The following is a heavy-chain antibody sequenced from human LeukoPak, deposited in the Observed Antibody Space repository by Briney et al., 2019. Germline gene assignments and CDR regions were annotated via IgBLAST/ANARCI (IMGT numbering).Heavy chain of an antibody. V-gene: IGHV3-7*01. Sequence: EGSLRLSCAASGFTFSNYWMSWVRQAPGKGLEWVANIKQDGSEKYYVDSVKGRFTISRDNAKNSLYLQMNSLRAEDTAVYYCARDRLVSNFLGYYYYGMDVWGQGTTVTVSS. CDR3: ARDRLVSNFLGYYYYGMDV. CDR1: GFTFSNYW. D-gene: IGHD4-11*01. CDR2: IKQDGSEK. J-gene: IGHJ6*02.